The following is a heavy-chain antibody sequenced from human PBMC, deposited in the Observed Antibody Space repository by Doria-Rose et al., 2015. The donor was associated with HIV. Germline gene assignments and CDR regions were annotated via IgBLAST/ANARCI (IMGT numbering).Heavy chain of an antibody. CDR1: GVSLSSPGMG. CDR3: ARIKSSRWYHKYYFDF. V-gene: IGHV2-26*01. Sequence: QVQLVQSGHVLVTPTETLTLTCTVSGVSLSSPGMGVSWIRQPLGNALAWHVDILSDDERSYKTSLKSRLTISRGTSKSQVVLTMTDMDPVDTATYYCARIKSSRWYHKYYFDFWGQGTLVIVSA. J-gene: IGHJ4*02. D-gene: IGHD6-13*01. CDR2: ILSDDER.